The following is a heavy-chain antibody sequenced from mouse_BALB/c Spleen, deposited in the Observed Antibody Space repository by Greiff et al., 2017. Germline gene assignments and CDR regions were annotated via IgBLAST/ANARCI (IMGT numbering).Heavy chain of an antibody. CDR2: IDPENGDT. Sequence: EVQLQQSGAELVRSGASVKLSCTASGFNIKDYYMHWVKQRPEQGLEWIGWIDPENGDTEYAPKFQGKATMTADTSSNTAYLQLSSLTSEDTAVYYYKGAYYRYDEVYWGQGTLVTVSA. V-gene: IGHV14-4*02. D-gene: IGHD2-14*01. CDR3: KGAYYRYDEVY. CDR1: GFNIKDYY. J-gene: IGHJ3*01.